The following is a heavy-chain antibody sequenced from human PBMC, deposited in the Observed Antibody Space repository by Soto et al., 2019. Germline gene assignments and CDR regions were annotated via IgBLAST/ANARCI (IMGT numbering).Heavy chain of an antibody. CDR3: ARGDYGTGGYPFPAFDY. V-gene: IGHV1-2*02. D-gene: IGHD2-8*02. CDR1: GYSFTGYY. CDR2: INPDSGAT. J-gene: IGHJ4*02. Sequence: HEHLVQSGAEVKRPGASLKVSCKASGYSFTGYYSHWVRQAPGQGLEWMGWINPDSGATNYAQNFQGRVTLTSDTSISTASIDLTSLTSDDTAVYYCARGDYGTGGYPFPAFDYWGQGTLVIVSS.